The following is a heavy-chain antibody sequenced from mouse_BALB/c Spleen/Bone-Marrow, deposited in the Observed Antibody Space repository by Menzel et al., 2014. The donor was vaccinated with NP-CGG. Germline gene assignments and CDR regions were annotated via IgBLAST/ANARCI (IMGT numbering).Heavy chain of an antibody. J-gene: IGHJ2*01. V-gene: IGHV3-6*02. CDR2: ISYDGSN. CDR1: GYSITSGYY. Sequence: EVQLQQSGPGLVKPSQSLSLTCSVTGYSITSGYYWNWIRQFPGNKLEWMGYISYDGSNNYNPSLKNRISITRDTSKNQFFLKLNSVTTEGTATYYCARGNCVDYWGQGTTLTVSS. CDR3: ARGNCVDY. D-gene: IGHD2-1*01.